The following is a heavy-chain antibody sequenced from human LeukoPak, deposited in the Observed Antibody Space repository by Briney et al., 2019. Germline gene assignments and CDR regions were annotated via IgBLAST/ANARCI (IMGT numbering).Heavy chain of an antibody. V-gene: IGHV1-46*01. CDR2: INPSGGST. CDR3: ARGDTMIVVVSMDFGFDY. Sequence: ASVKVSCKASGYTFTSYYMHCVRQAPGQGLEWMGIINPSGGSTSYAQKFQGRVTMTRDTSTSTVYMELSSLRSEDTAVYYCARGDTMIVVVSMDFGFDYWGQGTLVTVSS. D-gene: IGHD3-22*01. J-gene: IGHJ4*02. CDR1: GYTFTSYY.